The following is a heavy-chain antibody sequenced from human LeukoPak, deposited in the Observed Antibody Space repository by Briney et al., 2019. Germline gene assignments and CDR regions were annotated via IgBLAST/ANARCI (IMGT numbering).Heavy chain of an antibody. CDR2: IKQDGSEK. CDR1: GFTFSSYW. J-gene: IGHJ4*02. CDR3: ARWSRATVPDY. D-gene: IGHD4-17*01. Sequence: GGSLRLSCAASGFTFSSYWMSWVRQAPGKGLEWVANIKQDGSEKYYVDSVKGRFTISRDNAKNSLYLQMNSLRSDDTAVYYCARWSRATVPDYWGQGTLVTVSS. V-gene: IGHV3-7*03.